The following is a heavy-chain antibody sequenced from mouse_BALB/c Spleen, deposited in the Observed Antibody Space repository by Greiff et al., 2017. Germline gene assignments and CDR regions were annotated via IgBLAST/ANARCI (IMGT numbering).Heavy chain of an antibody. CDR2: ISSGGSYT. Sequence: EVQGVESGGGLVKPGGSLKLSCAASGFTFSSYAMSWVRQSPEKRLEWVAEISSGGSYTYYPDTVTGRFTISRDNAKNTLYLEMSSLRSEDTAMYYCARGDGYYAFAYWGQGTLVTVSA. J-gene: IGHJ3*01. D-gene: IGHD2-3*01. CDR3: ARGDGYYAFAY. CDR1: GFTFSSYA. V-gene: IGHV5-9-4*01.